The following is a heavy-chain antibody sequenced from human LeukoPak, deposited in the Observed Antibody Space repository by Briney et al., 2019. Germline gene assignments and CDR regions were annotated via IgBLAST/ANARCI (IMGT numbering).Heavy chain of an antibody. CDR1: GYTFTSYD. J-gene: IGHJ4*02. D-gene: IGHD4-23*01. Sequence: SVKVSCKASGYTFTSYDINWVRQAPGQGLEWMGGIIPIFGTANYAQKFQGRVTITADESTSTAYVELSSLRSEDTAVYYCARDSDYGGKGSRDWGQGTLVTVSS. CDR3: ARDSDYGGKGSRD. V-gene: IGHV1-69*13. CDR2: IIPIFGTA.